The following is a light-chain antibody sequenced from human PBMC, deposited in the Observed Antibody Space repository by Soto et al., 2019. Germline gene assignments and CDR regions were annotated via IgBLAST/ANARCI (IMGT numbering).Light chain of an antibody. CDR1: QNVKTR. V-gene: IGKV3-15*01. J-gene: IGKJ4*01. Sequence: GERATLSCRASQNVKTRLAWYQQKPGQAPRLLIFDAFTRATGIPARFSGSASGTDFTLTISSLQSEDSAVYYCQQYDEWPLTFGGGTKV. CDR2: DAF. CDR3: QQYDEWPLT.